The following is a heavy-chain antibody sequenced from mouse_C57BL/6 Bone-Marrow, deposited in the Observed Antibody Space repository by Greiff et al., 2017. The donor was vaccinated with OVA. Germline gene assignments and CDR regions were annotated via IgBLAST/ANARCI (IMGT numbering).Heavy chain of an antibody. CDR2: IDPENGDT. J-gene: IGHJ2*01. Sequence: DVKLVESGAELVRPGASVKLSCTASGFNIKDDYMHWVKQRPEQGLEWIGWIDPENGDTEYASKFQGKATITAYTTSNPAYLQLLSLTSEDTAFYYCTSSGNFDYWGQGTTLTVSS. CDR3: TSSGNFDY. V-gene: IGHV14-4*01. CDR1: GFNIKDDY. D-gene: IGHD6-1*01.